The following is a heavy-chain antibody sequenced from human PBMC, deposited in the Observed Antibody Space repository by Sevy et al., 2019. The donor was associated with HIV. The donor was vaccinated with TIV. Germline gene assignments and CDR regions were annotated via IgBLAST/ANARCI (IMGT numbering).Heavy chain of an antibody. CDR3: AKDIKGDRWLVRCTGCYFDY. Sequence: GGSLRLSCAASGFTFSSYAMSWVRQAPGKGLEWVSAISGSGGSTYYADSVKGRFTISRDNSKNTLYLRMNSLRAEDTAVYYCAKDIKGDRWLVRCTGCYFDYWGQGTLVTVSS. D-gene: IGHD6-19*01. V-gene: IGHV3-23*01. CDR1: GFTFSSYA. J-gene: IGHJ4*02. CDR2: ISGSGGST.